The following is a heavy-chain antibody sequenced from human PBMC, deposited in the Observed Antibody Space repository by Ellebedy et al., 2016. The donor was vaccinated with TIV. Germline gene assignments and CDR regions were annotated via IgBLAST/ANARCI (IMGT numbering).Heavy chain of an antibody. J-gene: IGHJ4*02. V-gene: IGHV3-7*01. Sequence: GESLKISCEASGFTFSSYWMSWVRLAPGKGLEWVPNVNEDGSEEHYVDSVKGRFTISRDNDKNSLYLHMDSLRAEDTAIYYCARSSSSWYFWGQGTLVTVSS. D-gene: IGHD6-13*01. CDR1: GFTFSSYW. CDR2: VNEDGSEE. CDR3: ARSSSSWYF.